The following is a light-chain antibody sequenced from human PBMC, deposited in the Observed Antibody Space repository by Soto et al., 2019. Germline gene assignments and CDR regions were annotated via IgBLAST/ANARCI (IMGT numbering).Light chain of an antibody. J-gene: IGLJ1*01. V-gene: IGLV1-47*02. CDR2: TDN. CDR1: RSNIGNNY. CDR3: AAWDDSLSGRYV. Sequence: QSVLTQPPSASETPGQRVTISCSGSRSNIGNNYVNWYQQVPGTAPKLLIHTDNQRPSGVPDRFSGSKSGTSASLAISGLRSEDEADYYCAAWDDSLSGRYVFGTGTQLTVL.